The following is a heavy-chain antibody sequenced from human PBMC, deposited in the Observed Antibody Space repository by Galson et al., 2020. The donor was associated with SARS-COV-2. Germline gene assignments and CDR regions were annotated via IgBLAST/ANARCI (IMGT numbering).Heavy chain of an antibody. J-gene: IGHJ4*02. V-gene: IGHV4-39*01. CDR1: GGSISSSSYY. Sequence: SETLSLTCTVSGGSISSSSYYWGWIRQPPGKGLEWIGSIYYSGSTYYNPSLKRRVTISVDTSKNQFSLKMSSVTAADTAVYYCGRLYYEGFDYWGQGTLVTVSS. D-gene: IGHD3-3*01. CDR3: GRLYYEGFDY. CDR2: IYYSGST.